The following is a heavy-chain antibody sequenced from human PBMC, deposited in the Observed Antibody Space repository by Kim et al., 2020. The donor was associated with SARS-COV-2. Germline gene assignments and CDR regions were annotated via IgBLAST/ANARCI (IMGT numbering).Heavy chain of an antibody. J-gene: IGHJ5*02. CDR3: ARVREYSSSWLGGNWFDP. CDR2: IYYSGST. D-gene: IGHD6-13*01. Sequence: SETLSLTCTVSGGSISSGGYYWSWIRQHPGKGLEWIGYIYYSGSTYYNPSLKSRVTISVDTSKNQFSLKLSSVTAADTAVYYCARVREYSSSWLGGNWFDPWGQGTLVTVSS. V-gene: IGHV4-31*03. CDR1: GGSISSGGYY.